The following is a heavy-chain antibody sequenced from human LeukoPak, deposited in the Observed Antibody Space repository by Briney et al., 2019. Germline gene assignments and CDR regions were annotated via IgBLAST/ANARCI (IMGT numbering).Heavy chain of an antibody. V-gene: IGHV1-2*02. CDR1: GYTFTDYH. J-gene: IGHJ4*02. CDR2: INPNNGGT. CDR3: ARDRGGGSGTYYILY. D-gene: IGHD3-10*01. Sequence: ASVKVSCKASGYTFTDYHMHWVRQAPGQGLEWLGWINPNNGGTNYARKFQGRVTMTRDTSISTAYMELSSLRSDDTAVYYCARDRGGGSGTYYILYWGLGSLVTVSS.